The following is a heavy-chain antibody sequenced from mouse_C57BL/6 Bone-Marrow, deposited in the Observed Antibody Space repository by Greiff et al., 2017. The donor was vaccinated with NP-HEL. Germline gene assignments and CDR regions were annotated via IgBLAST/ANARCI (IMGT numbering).Heavy chain of an antibody. CDR1: GYTFTSYW. CDR3: ARGLYEYALVY. J-gene: IGHJ2*01. CDR2: IDPSDSYT. D-gene: IGHD2-4*01. Sequence: QVQLQQPGAELVMPGASVKLSCKASGYTFTSYWMHWVKQRPGQGLEWIGEIDPSDSYTNYNQKFKGKSTLTVDKSSSTAYMQLSSLTSEDSAVYYCARGLYEYALVYWGQGTTLTVSP. V-gene: IGHV1-69*01.